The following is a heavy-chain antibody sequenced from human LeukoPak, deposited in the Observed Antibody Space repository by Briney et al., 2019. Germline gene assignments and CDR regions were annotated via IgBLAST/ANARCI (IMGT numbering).Heavy chain of an antibody. CDR3: AVADQQLSEYYFDY. Sequence: PSETLSLTCTVSGGSISRSSYYWGWIRQPPGKGLEWIGSIYSSGGTYYNPSLKSRVTMSVDTSKNQFSLKLTSVTAADTAVYYCAVADQQLSEYYFDYWGQGTLVTVSS. CDR1: GGSISRSSYY. J-gene: IGHJ4*02. CDR2: IYSSGGT. D-gene: IGHD6-13*01. V-gene: IGHV4-39*07.